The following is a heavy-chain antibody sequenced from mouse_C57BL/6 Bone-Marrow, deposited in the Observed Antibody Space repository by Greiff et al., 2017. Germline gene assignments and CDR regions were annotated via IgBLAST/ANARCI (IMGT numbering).Heavy chain of an antibody. Sequence: EVMLVESGGGLVKPGGSLKLSCAASGFTFSSYAMSWVRRTPEKRLEWVATISDGGSYTYYPDNVKGRFTISRDNAKNNLYLQMSHLKSEDTAMYYSARDPWFAYWGQGTLVTVSA. CDR2: ISDGGSYT. CDR3: ARDPWFAY. V-gene: IGHV5-4*01. J-gene: IGHJ3*01. CDR1: GFTFSSYA.